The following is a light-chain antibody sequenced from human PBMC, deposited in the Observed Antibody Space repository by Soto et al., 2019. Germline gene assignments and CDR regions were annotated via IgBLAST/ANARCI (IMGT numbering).Light chain of an antibody. CDR1: SSNIGAGYD. CDR3: QSYDSSLSVVV. Sequence: QSVLTQPPSVSGAPGQRVTISCTGSSSNIGAGYDVHWYQQLPGTAPKLLIYGNSNRPSGVPDRFSGSKSATSASLAITGLQADDYANYYCQSYDSSLSVVVFGGGTKLTVL. CDR2: GNS. V-gene: IGLV1-40*01. J-gene: IGLJ2*01.